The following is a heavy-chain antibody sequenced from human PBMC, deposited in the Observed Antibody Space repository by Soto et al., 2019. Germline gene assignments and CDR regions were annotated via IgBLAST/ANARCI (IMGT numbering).Heavy chain of an antibody. J-gene: IGHJ4*01. V-gene: IGHV3-49*04. D-gene: IGHD6-13*01. Sequence: PGGSLRLSCTASGFIFGDYGMSRVRQAPGTGLEYLGLIRNKGYGESTEYAASVKGRFTISRDDSKNIVYLQMNSLKAEDTGVYFCTRFLAAQFDFWGQGTLVTVSS. CDR3: TRFLAAQFDF. CDR1: GFIFGDYG. CDR2: IRNKGYGEST.